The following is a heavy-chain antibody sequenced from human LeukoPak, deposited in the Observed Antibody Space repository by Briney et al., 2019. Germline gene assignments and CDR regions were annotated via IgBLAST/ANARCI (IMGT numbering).Heavy chain of an antibody. V-gene: IGHV1-69*13. CDR2: IIPIFGTA. CDR1: GGTFISYA. J-gene: IGHJ3*02. D-gene: IGHD3-22*01. CDR3: PRTYDSSGYYPDAFDI. Sequence: ASVKVSCKASGGTFISYAISWVRQAPGQGHEWMGGIIPIFGTANYAQKFQGRVTITADESTSTAYMELSSLRSEDTAVYYCPRTYDSSGYYPDAFDIWGQGTMVTVSS.